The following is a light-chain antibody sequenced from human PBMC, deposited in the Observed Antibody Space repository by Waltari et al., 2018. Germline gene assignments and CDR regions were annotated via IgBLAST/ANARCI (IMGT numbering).Light chain of an antibody. CDR2: GAS. CDR1: QSLTKKY. Sequence: VLTQSPGTLSLSPGESATLPCRASQSLTKKYLAWYQQKPGQPPRLLIYGASSRAAGIPDRFSGSGSGTDFTLTINRLETDDSAVYYCQQYGSSILYTFGQGTKLEIK. J-gene: IGKJ2*01. V-gene: IGKV3-20*01. CDR3: QQYGSSILYT.